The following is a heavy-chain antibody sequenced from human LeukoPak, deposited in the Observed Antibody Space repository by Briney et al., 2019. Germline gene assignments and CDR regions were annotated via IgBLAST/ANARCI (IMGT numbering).Heavy chain of an antibody. Sequence: ASVKVSCKASGYTFTSYGISWVRQAPGQGLEWMGWISAYNGNTNYAQKLQGRVTMPTDTSTSTAYMELRSLRSDDTAVYYCARDLEQQLAIPEDYWGQGTLVTVSS. V-gene: IGHV1-18*01. CDR2: ISAYNGNT. D-gene: IGHD6-13*01. CDR3: ARDLEQQLAIPEDY. CDR1: GYTFTSYG. J-gene: IGHJ4*02.